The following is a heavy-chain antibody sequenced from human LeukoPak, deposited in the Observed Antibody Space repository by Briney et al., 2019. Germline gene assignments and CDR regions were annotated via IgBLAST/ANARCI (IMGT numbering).Heavy chain of an antibody. V-gene: IGHV3-48*03. J-gene: IGHJ4*02. CDR1: GFTFSNYE. CDR3: ARDNYDSSGYYFD. Sequence: GGSLRLSCSASGFTFSNYEMNWVRQAPGKGLEWVSYISSSGSTMYYADSVKGRFTISRDNAKHSLYLQMNSLRAEDTAVYYCARDNYDSSGYYFDWGQGTLVTVSS. D-gene: IGHD3-22*01. CDR2: ISSSGSTM.